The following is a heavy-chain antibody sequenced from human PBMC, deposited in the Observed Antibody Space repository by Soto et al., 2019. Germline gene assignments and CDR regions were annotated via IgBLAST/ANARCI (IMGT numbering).Heavy chain of an antibody. CDR1: GYTFTSYA. CDR3: ARWGSSGHPVGHDAFDI. CDR2: INAGNGNT. Sequence: ASVKVSCKASGYTFTSYAMHWVRQAPGQRLEWMGWINAGNGNTKYSQKFQGRVTITRDTSASTAYMELSSLRSEDTAVYYCARWGSSGHPVGHDAFDIWGQGTMVTVSS. J-gene: IGHJ3*02. D-gene: IGHD3-22*01. V-gene: IGHV1-3*01.